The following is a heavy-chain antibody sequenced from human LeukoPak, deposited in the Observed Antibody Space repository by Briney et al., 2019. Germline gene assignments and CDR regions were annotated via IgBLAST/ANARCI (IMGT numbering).Heavy chain of an antibody. CDR3: ARRGCNGGSCYAY. CDR2: IYPGDSDT. V-gene: IGHV5-51*01. D-gene: IGHD2-15*01. CDR1: GYSFSNDW. J-gene: IGHJ4*02. Sequence: GESLKTSCKGSGYSFSNDWIGWVRQMPGKGLEWMGIIYPGDSDTRYSPSFQGQVAISADKSISTAYLQWSSLGASDTAMYYCARRGCNGGSCYAYWGQGTLVTVSS.